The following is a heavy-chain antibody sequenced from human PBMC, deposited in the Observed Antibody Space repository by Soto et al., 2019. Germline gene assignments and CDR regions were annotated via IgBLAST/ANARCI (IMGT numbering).Heavy chain of an antibody. CDR2: IYYSGST. J-gene: IGHJ4*02. CDR3: ERHVRYYDFWRGYPEFDY. Sequence: QLQLQESGPGLVKPSETLSLTCTVSGGSISSSSYYWGWIRQPPGKGLEWIGSIYYSGSTYYNPSLKSRVTISVDTSKNQFSLKLSSVTAADTAVYYCERHVRYYDFWRGYPEFDYWGQGTLVTVSS. D-gene: IGHD3-3*01. V-gene: IGHV4-39*01. CDR1: GGSISSSSYY.